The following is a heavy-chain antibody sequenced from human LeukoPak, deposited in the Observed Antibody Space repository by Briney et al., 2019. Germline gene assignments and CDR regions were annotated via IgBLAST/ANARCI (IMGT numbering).Heavy chain of an antibody. Sequence: GGSLRLSCAASGFTFSSYGMHWVRQAPGKGLEWVAVISYDGSNKYYADHVKGRFTISRDNSKNTLYLQMNSLRAEDTAVYYCAKDWEDIVVVPAACMDVWGQGTTVTVSS. J-gene: IGHJ6*02. CDR3: AKDWEDIVVVPAACMDV. CDR2: ISYDGSNK. V-gene: IGHV3-30*18. CDR1: GFTFSSYG. D-gene: IGHD2-2*01.